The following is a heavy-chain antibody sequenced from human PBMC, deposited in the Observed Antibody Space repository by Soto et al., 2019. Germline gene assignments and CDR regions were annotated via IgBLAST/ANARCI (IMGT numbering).Heavy chain of an antibody. CDR3: TTDMLWLIGMDV. CDR1: GFTFINAW. Sequence: GGSLRLSCAASGFTFINAWMSWVRQAPGKGLEWVGRIKSKTDGGTTDYAAPVKGRFTISRDDSKNTLYLQMNSLKTEDTAVYYCTTDMLWLIGMDVWGQGTTVTVSS. CDR2: IKSKTDGGTT. D-gene: IGHD5-18*01. V-gene: IGHV3-15*01. J-gene: IGHJ6*02.